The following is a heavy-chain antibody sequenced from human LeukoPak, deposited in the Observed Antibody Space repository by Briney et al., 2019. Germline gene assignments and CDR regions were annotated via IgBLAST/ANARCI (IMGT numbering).Heavy chain of an antibody. CDR3: ANGYYDSSGYYY. CDR2: ISGGGGST. V-gene: IGHV3-23*01. J-gene: IGHJ4*02. D-gene: IGHD3-22*01. CDR1: GFTFNSYA. Sequence: GGSLRLSCAASGFTFNSYAMSWVRQAPGKGLEWVSAISGGGGSTYYADSVKGRFTISRDNSKNTLYLQMNSLRAEGTAVYYCANGYYDSSGYYYWGQGTLVTVSS.